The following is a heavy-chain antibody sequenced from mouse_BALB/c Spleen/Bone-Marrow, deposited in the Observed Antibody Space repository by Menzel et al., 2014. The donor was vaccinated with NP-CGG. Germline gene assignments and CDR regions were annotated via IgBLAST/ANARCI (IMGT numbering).Heavy chain of an antibody. Sequence: DVMLVESGGGLVQPGGSLRLSCTTSGFTFTDYYMSWVRQPPGKALEWLAFIRNKAYGYTTEYSVSVRGRFTISRDNSQSIHYLQMNAQRAEDSATYYCARFRMDYWGQGTSVTVSS. J-gene: IGHJ4*01. CDR1: GFTFTDYY. V-gene: IGHV7-3*02. CDR2: IRNKAYGYTT. CDR3: ARFRMDY.